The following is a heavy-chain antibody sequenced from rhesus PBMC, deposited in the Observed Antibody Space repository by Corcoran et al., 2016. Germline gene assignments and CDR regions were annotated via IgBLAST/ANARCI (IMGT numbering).Heavy chain of an antibody. CDR2: IYGGSGST. J-gene: IGHJ4*01. CDR1: GGSISSSNW. CDR3: ARGRYYSGSYYPFDY. V-gene: IGHV4-93*01. D-gene: IGHD3-16*01. Sequence: QVQLQESGPGVVKPSETLSLTCAVSGGSISSSNWWSWIRQSPGKGLEWIGYIYGGSGSTSYNPSLKSRVTISTDTSKNQFSLKLSSVTAADTAVYYCARGRYYSGSYYPFDYWGQGVLVTVSS.